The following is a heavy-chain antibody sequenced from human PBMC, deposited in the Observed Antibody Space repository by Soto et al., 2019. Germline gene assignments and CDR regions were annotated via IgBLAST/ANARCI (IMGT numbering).Heavy chain of an antibody. CDR1: GGSIRSSSYY. CDR3: ARHHACYGSGSSYLYYYYGMDV. J-gene: IGHJ6*02. V-gene: IGHV4-39*01. Sequence: SETLSLTCTVSGGSIRSSSYYWGWIRQPPGKGLEWIGSIYYSGSTYYNPSLKSRVTISVDTSKNQFSLKLSSVTAADTAVYYCARHHACYGSGSSYLYYYYGMDVWGQGTTVT. D-gene: IGHD3-10*01. CDR2: IYYSGST.